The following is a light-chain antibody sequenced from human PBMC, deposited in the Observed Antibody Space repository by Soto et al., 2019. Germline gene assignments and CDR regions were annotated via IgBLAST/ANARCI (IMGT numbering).Light chain of an antibody. CDR3: QQAASFPIT. V-gene: IGKV1-12*01. J-gene: IGKJ5*01. CDR2: TAS. CDR1: QGVSTW. Sequence: DIQITQSPSSVSASVGDRVTITCRASQGVSTWLAWYQQKPGKAPNLLIYTASSLQSGVPSRFSGSGSGTDFTLTINGLQPEDFATSYCQQAASFPITFGQGTRLQIK.